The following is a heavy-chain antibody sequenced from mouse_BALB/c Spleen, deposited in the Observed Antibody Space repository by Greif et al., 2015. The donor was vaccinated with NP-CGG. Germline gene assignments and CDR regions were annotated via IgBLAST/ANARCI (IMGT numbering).Heavy chain of an antibody. CDR1: GYTFTDYE. J-gene: IGHJ3*01. CDR3: TLVAY. CDR2: IDPKTGGT. Sequence: QVQLQQSGAELVRPGASVTLSCKASGYTFTDYEMHWVKQTPVHGLEWIGAIDPKTGGTAYNQKFKGKATLTADKSSSTAYVELRSLTSEDSAVYYCTLVAYWGQGTLVTVSA. V-gene: IGHV1-15*01.